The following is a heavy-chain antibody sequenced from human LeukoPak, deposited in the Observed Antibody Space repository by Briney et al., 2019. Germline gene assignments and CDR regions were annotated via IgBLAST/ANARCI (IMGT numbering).Heavy chain of an antibody. CDR1: GYTFTGYY. V-gene: IGHV1-2*02. CDR3: ARDRARYYDSSGYYYV. J-gene: IGHJ4*02. D-gene: IGHD3-22*01. Sequence: ASVKVSCKASGYTFTGYYMHWVRQAPGQGLEWMGWINPNSGGTNYAQKFQGRVTMTRDTFISTAYMELSRLRSDDTAVYYCARDRARYYDSSGYYYVWGQGTLVTVSS. CDR2: INPNSGGT.